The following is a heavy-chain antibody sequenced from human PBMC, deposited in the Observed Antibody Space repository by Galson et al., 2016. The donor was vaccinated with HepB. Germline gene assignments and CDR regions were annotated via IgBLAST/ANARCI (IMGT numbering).Heavy chain of an antibody. D-gene: IGHD3-10*01. CDR1: GFMFNYYG. V-gene: IGHV3-30*18. CDR3: AKGLRGDIISGAHEYYMDV. J-gene: IGHJ6*03. CDR2: ISYDGNSE. Sequence: SLRLSCAVSGFMFNYYGMNWVRQAPGKGLEWMAFISYDGNSENYLDSVRGRFTISRDNSKYTVYLQMNSLTAEDTAVYYCAKGLRGDIISGAHEYYMDVWGKGTTVTVS.